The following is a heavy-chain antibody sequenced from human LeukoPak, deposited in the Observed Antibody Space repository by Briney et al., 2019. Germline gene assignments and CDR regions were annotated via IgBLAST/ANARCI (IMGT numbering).Heavy chain of an antibody. V-gene: IGHV1-2*02. J-gene: IGHJ4*02. CDR2: INPNSGGT. Sequence: GASVKVSCRASGYTFTGYYMQWVRQAPGQGLEWMGWINPNSGGTNYAQKFQGRVTMTRDTSISTAYMELSRLRSDDTAVYYCARGGLEWLPSPPEIDYWGQGTLVTVSS. D-gene: IGHD3-3*01. CDR1: GYTFTGYY. CDR3: ARGGLEWLPSPPEIDY.